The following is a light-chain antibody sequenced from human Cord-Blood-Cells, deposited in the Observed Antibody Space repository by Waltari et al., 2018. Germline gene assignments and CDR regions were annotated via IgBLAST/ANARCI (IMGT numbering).Light chain of an antibody. CDR1: QSVLYSSNNKNY. J-gene: IGKJ1*01. V-gene: IGKV4-1*01. CDR2: WAS. CDR3: QQYYSTPRT. Sequence: DIVMTQSPDSLAVSLGERATLNCKSSQSVLYSSNNKNYLAWYQQKPGQPPKLLIYWASTRESGVPDRFSGSGSGTDFTLTISSPQAEDVAVYYCQQYYSTPRTFGQGTKVEIK.